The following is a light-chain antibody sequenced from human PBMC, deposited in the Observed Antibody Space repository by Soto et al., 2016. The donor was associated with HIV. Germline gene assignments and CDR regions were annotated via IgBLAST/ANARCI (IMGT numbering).Light chain of an antibody. CDR3: RVWDASTDLVV. V-gene: IGLV3-21*03. Sequence: SYELTQPPSLSVAPRKTARITCGGNNVGSKSVQWYQQKPGQAPILVLYDDSDRPSGIPERFSGSNSGDTATLTISRVEAGDEADYYCRVWDASTDLVVFGGGTKLTVL. CDR1: NVGSKS. CDR2: DDS. J-gene: IGLJ2*01.